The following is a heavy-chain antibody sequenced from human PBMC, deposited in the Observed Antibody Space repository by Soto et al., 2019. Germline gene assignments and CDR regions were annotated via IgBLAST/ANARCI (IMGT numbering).Heavy chain of an antibody. D-gene: IGHD3-16*01. CDR1: GFTFNDHY. J-gene: IGHJ4*02. Sequence: HLVASGGGLVQPGGSLRLSCAASGFTFNDHYMDWVRQAPGKGLEWVARSKNRGQGFTIEYAASLKGRFTISRDDSANSLYLPMNSLETEDTAVYYCTVWIGGAWYWGRGILVTVSS. CDR3: TVWIGGAWY. V-gene: IGHV3-72*01. CDR2: SKNRGQGFTI.